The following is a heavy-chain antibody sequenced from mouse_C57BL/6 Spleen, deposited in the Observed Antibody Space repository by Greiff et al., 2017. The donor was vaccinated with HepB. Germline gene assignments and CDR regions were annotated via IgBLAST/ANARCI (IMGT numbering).Heavy chain of an antibody. V-gene: IGHV1-26*01. J-gene: IGHJ2*01. CDR1: GYTFTDYY. CDR2: INPNNGGT. Sequence: VQLQQSGPELVKPGASVKISCKASGYTFTDYYMNWVKQSHGKSLEWIGDINPNNGGTSYNQKFKGKATLTVDKSSSTAYMELRSLTSEDSAVYYCARFIYYYGSSYGYFDYWGQGTTLTVSS. D-gene: IGHD1-1*01. CDR3: ARFIYYYGSSYGYFDY.